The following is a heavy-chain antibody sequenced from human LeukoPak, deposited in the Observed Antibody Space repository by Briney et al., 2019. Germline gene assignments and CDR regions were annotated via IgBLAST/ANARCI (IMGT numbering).Heavy chain of an antibody. CDR2: INPNSGGT. CDR1: GYTFTGYY. D-gene: IGHD2-21*02. Sequence: ASVKVSCKASGYTFTGYYMHWVRQAPGQGLEWMGWINPNSGGTNYAQKFQGRVTMTRDTSISTAYMELSRLRSDNTAVYYCARSGYCGGDCYCDYWGQGTLVTVSS. CDR3: ARSGYCGGDCYCDY. V-gene: IGHV1-2*02. J-gene: IGHJ4*02.